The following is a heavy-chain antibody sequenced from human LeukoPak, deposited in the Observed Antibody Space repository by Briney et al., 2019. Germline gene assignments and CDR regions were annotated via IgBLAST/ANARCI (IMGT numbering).Heavy chain of an antibody. J-gene: IGHJ4*02. CDR1: GFTFSDYY. Sequence: GGSLRPSCAASGFTFSDYYMSWIRQAPGKGLEWVSYISSSGSTKYYADSVKGRFTISRDNAKNSYLQMNSLRAEDTAVYYCARDGHAYGRGSPHYWGQGTQVTVSS. V-gene: IGHV3-11*01. CDR3: ARDGHAYGRGSPHY. D-gene: IGHD3-10*01. CDR2: ISSSGSTK.